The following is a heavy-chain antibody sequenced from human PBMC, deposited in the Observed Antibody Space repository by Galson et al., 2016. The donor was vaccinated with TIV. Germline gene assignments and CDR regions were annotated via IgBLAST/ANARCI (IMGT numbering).Heavy chain of an antibody. V-gene: IGHV1-18*04. J-gene: IGHJ1*01. CDR1: GYTFTTYG. CDR3: VRESQHQAVVYLHH. CDR2: ISADSGNT. D-gene: IGHD6-19*01. Sequence: SVKVSCKASGYTFTTYGISWVRLAAGQGLEWMGWISADSGNTNYAQNLQGRVTMTRVTSTSTAYMELRSLRSDDTAVYCWVRESQHQAVVYLHHWGQGTLVTVSS.